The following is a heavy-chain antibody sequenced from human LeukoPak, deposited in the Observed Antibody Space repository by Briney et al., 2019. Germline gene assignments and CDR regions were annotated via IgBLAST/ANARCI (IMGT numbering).Heavy chain of an antibody. CDR3: TTRLRYFDWTIYDFDY. CDR2: IKSKTDGGTT. J-gene: IGHJ4*02. D-gene: IGHD3-9*01. V-gene: IGHV3-15*01. CDR1: GFTFSNAW. Sequence: GSLRLSCAASGFTFSNAWMSWVRQAPGKGLEWVGRIKSKTDGGTTDYAAPVKGRFTISRDDSKNTLYLQMNSLKTEDTAVYYCTTRLRYFDWTIYDFDYWGQGTLVTVSS.